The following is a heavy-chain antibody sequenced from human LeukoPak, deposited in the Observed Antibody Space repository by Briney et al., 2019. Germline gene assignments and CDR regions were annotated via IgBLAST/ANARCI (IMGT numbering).Heavy chain of an antibody. Sequence: PSETLSLTCAVYGGSFSGYYWSWIRQPPGKGLEWIGEINHSGSTNYNPSLKSRVTISVDTSKNQFSLKLSSVTAADTAVYYCARHFNPWFDPWDQGTLVTVSS. CDR2: INHSGST. V-gene: IGHV4-34*01. D-gene: IGHD3-3*02. J-gene: IGHJ5*02. CDR1: GGSFSGYY. CDR3: ARHFNPWFDP.